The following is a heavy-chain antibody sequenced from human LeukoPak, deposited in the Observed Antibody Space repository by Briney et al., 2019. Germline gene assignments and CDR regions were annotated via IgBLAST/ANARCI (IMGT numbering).Heavy chain of an antibody. D-gene: IGHD2-2*01. CDR1: GFTFSDFY. CDR2: ISSSGSNI. J-gene: IGHJ5*02. Sequence: GGSLRLSCAASGFTFSDFYMSWIRQAPGKGLECISYISSSGSNIYNADSVRGRFTISRDNAKNSLYLQMNSLRAEDTAVYYCARMGVIPAAVGTEFDPWGQGTLVTVSS. V-gene: IGHV3-11*04. CDR3: ARMGVIPAAVGTEFDP.